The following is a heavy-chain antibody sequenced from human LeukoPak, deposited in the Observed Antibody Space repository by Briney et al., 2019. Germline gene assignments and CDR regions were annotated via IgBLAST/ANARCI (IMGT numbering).Heavy chain of an antibody. CDR2: IYYSGST. D-gene: IGHD3-10*01. V-gene: IGHV4-59*08. CDR3: ARQLYVSGSYYAPMDV. CDR1: GGSISSYY. Sequence: SETLSLTCTVSGGSISSYYWSWIRQPPGKGLEWIGYIYYSGSTNYNPSLKSRVTISVDTSKNQFSLKLSSVTAADTAVYFCARQLYVSGSYYAPMDVWGKGTTVTISS. J-gene: IGHJ6*03.